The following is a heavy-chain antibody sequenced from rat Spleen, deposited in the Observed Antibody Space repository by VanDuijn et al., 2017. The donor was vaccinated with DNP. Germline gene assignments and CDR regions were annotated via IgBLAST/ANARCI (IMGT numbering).Heavy chain of an antibody. V-gene: IGHV5-25*01. J-gene: IGHJ3*01. CDR2: INSNGGVT. Sequence: EVQLVESGGGLVQPGRSLKLSCAASGFSLSNYDMAWVRQAPTKGLDWVASINSNGGVTYYRDSVRGRFIVSRDNAKSTLDLQMDSLRSEDTATYYCVRRGGKGLFSKWGQGTLVTVSS. D-gene: IGHD3-1*01. CDR1: GFSLSNYD. CDR3: VRRGGKGLFSK.